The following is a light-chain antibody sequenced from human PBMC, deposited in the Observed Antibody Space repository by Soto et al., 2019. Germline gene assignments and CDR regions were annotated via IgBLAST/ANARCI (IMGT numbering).Light chain of an antibody. J-gene: IGKJ5*01. CDR1: QSVDPN. V-gene: IGKV3-15*01. CDR2: GAS. Sequence: EIVLTQSPDNLSVSPGESATLSCRASQSVDPNLVRYQQKPGQAPRLLIYGASTRATGIPARFSGSGSGTEFTLTISSLQSEDFAVYYCQQYNNWPPITFGQGTRLEIK. CDR3: QQYNNWPPIT.